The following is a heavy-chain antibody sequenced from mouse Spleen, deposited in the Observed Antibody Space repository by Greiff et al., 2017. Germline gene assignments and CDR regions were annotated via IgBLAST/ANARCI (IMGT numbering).Heavy chain of an antibody. Sequence: QVQLQQSGPGLVQPSQSLSITCTVSGFSLTSYGVHWVRQSPGKGLEWLGVIWSGGSTDYNAAFISRLSISKDNSKSQVFFKMNSLQADDTAIYYCARPLYYYGSSGYAMDYWGQGTSVTVSS. V-gene: IGHV2-2*01. D-gene: IGHD1-1*01. CDR1: GFSLTSYG. J-gene: IGHJ4*01. CDR2: IWSGGST. CDR3: ARPLYYYGSSGYAMDY.